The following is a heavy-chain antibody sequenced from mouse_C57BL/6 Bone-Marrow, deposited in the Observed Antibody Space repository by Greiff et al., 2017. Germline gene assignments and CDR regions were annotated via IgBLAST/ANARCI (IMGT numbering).Heavy chain of an antibody. Sequence: EVQLQQSGTVLARPGASVKMSCKTSGYTFTSYWMHWVKQRPGQGLEWIGDIYPGNGDTSYNQKFKGKAKLTADTSASTAYMELSSLTKEDSAVYYCTRSRWLLRPYDARDYWGQGTSVTVSS. J-gene: IGHJ4*01. CDR1: GYTFTSYW. V-gene: IGHV1-5*01. CDR2: IYPGNGDT. D-gene: IGHD2-3*01. CDR3: TRSRWLLRPYDARDY.